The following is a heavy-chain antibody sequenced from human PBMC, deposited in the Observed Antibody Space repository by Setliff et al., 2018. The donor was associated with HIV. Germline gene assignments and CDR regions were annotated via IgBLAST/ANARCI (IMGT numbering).Heavy chain of an antibody. CDR3: ARHPYGVFDY. CDR1: GFTFGNYW. J-gene: IGHJ4*02. V-gene: IGHV3-7*01. D-gene: IGHD3-3*01. CDR2: IKQDGSDK. Sequence: GGSLRLSCGASGFTFGNYWMNWVRRPPGKGLEWVANIKQDGSDKYYVDSVKGRFTISRDNAKNSLYLQMNSLRADDTGVYHCARHPYGVFDYWGQGTLVTVSS.